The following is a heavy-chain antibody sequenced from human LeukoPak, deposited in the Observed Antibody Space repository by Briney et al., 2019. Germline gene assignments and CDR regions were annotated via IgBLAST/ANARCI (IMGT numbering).Heavy chain of an antibody. CDR1: GFTFSTYW. CDR3: ARQVATPADY. V-gene: IGHV3-7*01. D-gene: IGHD5-12*01. J-gene: IGHJ4*02. Sequence: GGSLRLSCAASGFTFSTYWMSWVRQARGRGLEWVAHVNQDGSDKYYVDSVKGRFTISRDNPKNSLYLQMNSLRAEDTAVYYCARQVATPADYWGQGTLVTVSS. CDR2: VNQDGSDK.